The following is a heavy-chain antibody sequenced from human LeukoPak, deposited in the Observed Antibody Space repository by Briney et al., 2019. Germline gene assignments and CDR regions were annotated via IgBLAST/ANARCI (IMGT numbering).Heavy chain of an antibody. V-gene: IGHV3-23*01. D-gene: IGHD2-21*02. CDR3: ARHLKDCGGDCYSGAFDI. CDR2: ISGSGGST. J-gene: IGHJ3*02. Sequence: GGSLRLSCAASGFTFSSYAMSWVRQAPGKGLEWVSAISGSGGSTYYADPVKGRFTISRDNSKNTLYLQMNSLRAEDTAVYYCARHLKDCGGDCYSGAFDIWGQGTMVTVSS. CDR1: GFTFSSYA.